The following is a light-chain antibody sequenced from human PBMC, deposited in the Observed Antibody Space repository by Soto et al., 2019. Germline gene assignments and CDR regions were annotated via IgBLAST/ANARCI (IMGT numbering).Light chain of an antibody. CDR2: DVS. Sequence: QSALTQPASVSGSPGQSITISCTGTSSDIGSYNYVSWYHQHPGKAPKLMIYDVSNRPSGVSNRFSGSKSGNTASLAISGLQAEDEADYYCSSYTSSSIVVFGGGTKLTVL. CDR3: SSYTSSSIVV. V-gene: IGLV2-14*03. J-gene: IGLJ2*01. CDR1: SSDIGSYNY.